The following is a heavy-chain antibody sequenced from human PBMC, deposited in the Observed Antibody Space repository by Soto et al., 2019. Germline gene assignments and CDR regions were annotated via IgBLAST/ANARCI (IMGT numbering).Heavy chain of an antibody. J-gene: IGHJ4*02. CDR1: GGAISSSNSC. V-gene: IGHV4-39*01. CDR3: ARLLYPSRGYYYFDY. Sequence: PSETQSLTCNVDGGAISSSNSCWGWISQLPGKGLSVLGSVYYTVRPHDNPSLKTLITLCADRSKSKFSLKLNSVTAADTADYYCARLLYPSRGYYYFDYWGKGIQVT. D-gene: IGHD3-22*01. CDR2: VYYTVRP.